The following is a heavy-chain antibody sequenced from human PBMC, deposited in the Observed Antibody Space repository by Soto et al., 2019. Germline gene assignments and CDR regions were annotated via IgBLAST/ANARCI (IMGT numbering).Heavy chain of an antibody. CDR2: ISYDGSNK. CDR3: ARVGATFYYYYYGMDV. J-gene: IGHJ6*02. CDR1: GFTFSSYA. Sequence: GGSLRLSCAASGFTFSSYAMHWVRQAPGKGLEWVAVISYDGSNKYYADSVKGRFTISRDNSKNTLYLQMNSLRAEDTAVYYCARVGATFYYYYYGMDVWGQGTTVTVSS. V-gene: IGHV3-30-3*01. D-gene: IGHD1-26*01.